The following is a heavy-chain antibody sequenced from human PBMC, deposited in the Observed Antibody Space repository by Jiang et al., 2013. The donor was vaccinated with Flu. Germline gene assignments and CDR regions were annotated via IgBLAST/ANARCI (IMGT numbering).Heavy chain of an antibody. CDR3: ARLQKMGGDYDLSYYYGMDV. CDR1: IQLYQLL. D-gene: IGHD5-12*01. Sequence: GAEVKKPGESLKISCKGFWIQLYQLLDRLGAPDARKGLEWMGIIYPGDSDTRYSPSFQGQVTISADKSISTAYLQWSSLKASDTAMYYCARLQKMGGDYDLSYYYGMDVWGQGTTVTVSS. J-gene: IGHJ6*02. V-gene: IGHV5-51*01. CDR2: IYPGDSDT.